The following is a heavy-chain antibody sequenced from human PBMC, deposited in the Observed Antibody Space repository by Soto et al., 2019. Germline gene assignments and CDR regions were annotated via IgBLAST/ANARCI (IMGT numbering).Heavy chain of an antibody. J-gene: IGHJ5*02. V-gene: IGHV4-39*01. D-gene: IGHD6-6*01. CDR2: IYYSGST. CDR1: GGSISSSSYY. CDR3: ARQESSPGKKYSRPGDWFDP. Sequence: QLQLQESGPGLVKPSETLSLTCTVSGGSISSSSYYWGWIRQPPGKGLEWIGSIYYSGSTYYNPSLKSRVTISVDTSKNQFSLKLSSVTAADTAVYYCARQESSPGKKYSRPGDWFDPWGQGTLVTVSS.